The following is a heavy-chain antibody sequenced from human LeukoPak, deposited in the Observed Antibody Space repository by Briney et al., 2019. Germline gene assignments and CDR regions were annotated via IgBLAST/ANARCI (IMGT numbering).Heavy chain of an antibody. CDR3: ARYDSSSWSFDY. V-gene: IGHV4-39*07. CDR2: IYYSGST. CDR1: GGSISSSSYY. J-gene: IGHJ4*02. Sequence: SETLSLTCTVSGGSISSSSYYWGWIRQPPGKGLEWIGSIYYSGSTYYNPSLKSRVTISVDTSKNQFSLKLSSVTAADTAVCYCARYDSSSWSFDYWGQGTLVTVSS. D-gene: IGHD6-13*01.